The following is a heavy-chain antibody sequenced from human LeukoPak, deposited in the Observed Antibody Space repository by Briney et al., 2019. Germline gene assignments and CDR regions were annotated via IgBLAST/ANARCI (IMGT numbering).Heavy chain of an antibody. CDR3: ARGRRGYSYGQWGYYYYYYMDV. J-gene: IGHJ6*03. Sequence: SSETLSLTCAVYGGSFSGYYWSWIRQPPGKGLEWIGEINHSGSTNYNPSLKSRVTISVDTSKNQFSLKLSSVTAADTAVYYCARGRRGYSYGQWGYYYYYYMDVWGKGTTVTVSS. D-gene: IGHD5-18*01. CDR2: INHSGST. CDR1: GGSFSGYY. V-gene: IGHV4-34*01.